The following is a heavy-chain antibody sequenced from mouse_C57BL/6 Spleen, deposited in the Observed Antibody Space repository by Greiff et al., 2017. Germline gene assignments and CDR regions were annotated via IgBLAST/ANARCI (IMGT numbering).Heavy chain of an antibody. D-gene: IGHD1-1*01. CDR2: IDPNSGGT. Sequence: VQLQQPGAELVKPGASVKLSCKASGYTFTSYWMHWVKQRPGRGLEWIGRIDPNSGGTKYNEKFKSKATLTVDKPSSPAYMQLSSLTSEDSAVYYCARSGITTVVDWYFDVWGTGTTVTVSS. J-gene: IGHJ1*03. V-gene: IGHV1-72*01. CDR1: GYTFTSYW. CDR3: ARSGITTVVDWYFDV.